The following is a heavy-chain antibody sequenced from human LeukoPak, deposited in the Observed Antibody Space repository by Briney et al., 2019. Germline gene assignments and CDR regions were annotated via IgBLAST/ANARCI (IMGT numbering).Heavy chain of an antibody. V-gene: IGHV4-59*01. CDR3: ARLLWFGELSAGSYDMDV. CDR1: GGSISSYY. CDR2: IYYSGST. J-gene: IGHJ6*02. D-gene: IGHD3-10*01. Sequence: SETLSLTCTVSGGSISSYYWSWIRQPPGKGLEWIGYIYYSGSTNYNSSLKSRVTMSVDTSKNQLSLKLSSVTAADTAVYYCARLLWFGELSAGSYDMDVWGQGTTVTVSS.